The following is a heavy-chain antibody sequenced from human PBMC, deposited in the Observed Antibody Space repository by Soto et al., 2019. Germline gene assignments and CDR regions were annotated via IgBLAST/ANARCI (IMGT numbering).Heavy chain of an antibody. D-gene: IGHD3-3*01. CDR3: ARGATIFGVVIQRYYYYYYMDV. V-gene: IGHV4-31*03. J-gene: IGHJ6*03. CDR2: IYYSGSP. CDR1: GLSMSSGGYR. Sequence: PSETLSLTCTVSGLSMSSGGYRWNWIRQHPGKALEWIGNIYYSGSPYYNPSLKSRVTISVDTSKNQFSLKLSSVTAADTAVYYCARGATIFGVVIQRYYYYYYMDVWGKGTTVTVSS.